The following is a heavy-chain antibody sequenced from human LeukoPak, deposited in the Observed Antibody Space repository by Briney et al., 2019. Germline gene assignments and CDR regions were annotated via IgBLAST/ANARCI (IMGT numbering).Heavy chain of an antibody. J-gene: IGHJ4*02. CDR3: AKTTRPRHIVVVTATFDY. CDR1: GFTFSSYS. D-gene: IGHD2-21*02. V-gene: IGHV3-21*04. Sequence: GGSLRLSCAASGFTFSSYSMNWDRQAPGKGLEWVSSISSSSSYIYYADSVQGRFTISRDNAKNSLYLQMNSLRAEDTAVYYCAKTTRPRHIVVVTATFDYWGQGTLVTVSS. CDR2: ISSSSSYI.